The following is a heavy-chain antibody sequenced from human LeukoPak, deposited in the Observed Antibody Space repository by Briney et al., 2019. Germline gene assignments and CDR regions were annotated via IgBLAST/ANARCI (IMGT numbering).Heavy chain of an antibody. CDR1: GGSSRSGDYF. V-gene: IGHV4-30-4*01. CDR2: IHYSGNT. Sequence: PSETLSLTCAVSGGSSRSGDYFWSWIRQPPGKGLEWIGHIHYSGNTYYNPSLKSRVSILVDTCNNQFSLKLSSVTPAHTAVYYCARENNDYGGKKAFDYWGQGTLVTVSS. D-gene: IGHD4-23*01. J-gene: IGHJ4*02. CDR3: ARENNDYGGKKAFDY.